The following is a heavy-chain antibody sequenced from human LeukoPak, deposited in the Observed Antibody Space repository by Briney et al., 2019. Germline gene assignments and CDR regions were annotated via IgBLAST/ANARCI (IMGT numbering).Heavy chain of an antibody. Sequence: SQTLSLTCTVSGGSISSYYWSWIRQPPGKGLEWIGYIYYSGSTNYNPSLKSRVTISVDTSKNQFSLKLSSVTAADTAVYYCARGSLYCSGGSCYPLTFDYWGQGTLVTVSS. D-gene: IGHD2-15*01. CDR2: IYYSGST. V-gene: IGHV4-59*01. J-gene: IGHJ4*02. CDR1: GGSISSYY. CDR3: ARGSLYCSGGSCYPLTFDY.